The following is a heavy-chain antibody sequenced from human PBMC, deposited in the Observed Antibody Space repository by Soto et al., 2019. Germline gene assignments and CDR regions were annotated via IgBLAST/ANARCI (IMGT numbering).Heavy chain of an antibody. D-gene: IGHD1-26*01. CDR1: GSTFNNFA. Sequence: QVVLLQSGAEVKEPGSSVRLSCQVSGSTFNNFAFSWVRQAPGQGPEWLGGIVVMSNAADYSQRFQDRVTITADTSTGTLYMELGSLTFDDTAVYYCARAIKRWEVNYYFDYWGQGTLVTVSS. J-gene: IGHJ4*02. V-gene: IGHV1-69*06. CDR3: ARAIKRWEVNYYFDY. CDR2: IVVMSNAA.